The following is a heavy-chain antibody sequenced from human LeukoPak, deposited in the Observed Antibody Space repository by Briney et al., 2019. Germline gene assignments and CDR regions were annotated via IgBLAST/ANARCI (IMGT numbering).Heavy chain of an antibody. D-gene: IGHD5-24*01. CDR2: ISGSGNTM. V-gene: IGHV3-48*03. CDR1: GFTFSNHE. Sequence: GGSLTLSCAASGFTFSNHEMDWVRQAPGKRLEWISYISGSGNTMYYADSVKGRFTISRDNAKDSLSLQLNSLRVEDTAVYYCARDAGIDGTDFDYWGQGALVTVSS. CDR3: ARDAGIDGTDFDY. J-gene: IGHJ4*02.